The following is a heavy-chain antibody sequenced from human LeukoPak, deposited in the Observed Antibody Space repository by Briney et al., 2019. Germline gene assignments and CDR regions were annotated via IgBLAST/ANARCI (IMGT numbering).Heavy chain of an antibody. CDR3: ATAHYYDTSAYSDF. J-gene: IGHJ4*02. D-gene: IGHD3-22*01. CDR2: ISGNGGST. V-gene: IGHV3-23*01. CDR1: GFTFSIYA. Sequence: PGGSLRLSCAASGFTFSIYAMSWVRQAPGNGLEWVSTISGNGGSTYYADSVKGRFTISRDNSKTTLNLQMNSLRADDTAVYYCATAHYYDTSAYSDFWGQGTLVTVSS.